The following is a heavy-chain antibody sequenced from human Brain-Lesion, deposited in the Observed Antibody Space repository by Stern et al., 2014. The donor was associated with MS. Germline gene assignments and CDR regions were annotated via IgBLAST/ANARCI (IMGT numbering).Heavy chain of an antibody. V-gene: IGHV6-1*01. CDR2: TYYRSKWYY. CDR1: GDSVSSNSAA. Sequence: QVQLQQSGPGLMKPSQTLALTCAISGDSVSSNSAAWNWIRQSPSRGPEWLGRTYYRSKWYYQYAESVKSRITINADTSTNQFSLQLNSVTPEDTAVYLCAKGYNWFDSWGQGTVVTVS. CDR3: AKGYNWFDS. J-gene: IGHJ5*01.